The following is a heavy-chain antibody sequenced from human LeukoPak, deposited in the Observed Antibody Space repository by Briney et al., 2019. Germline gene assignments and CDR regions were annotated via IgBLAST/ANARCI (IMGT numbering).Heavy chain of an antibody. V-gene: IGHV3-7*01. CDR2: INQDGSEK. Sequence: GGSLRLSCAASGFIFSNYWMTWVRQAPGKGLEWVANINQDGSEKNYVDSVKGRFTISRDNAKNSLYLQMNSLRVEDTALYYCATRSSHTSSWYVYLFWDYWGQGALVTVSS. D-gene: IGHD6-13*01. J-gene: IGHJ4*02. CDR3: ATRSSHTSSWYVYLFWDY. CDR1: GFIFSNYW.